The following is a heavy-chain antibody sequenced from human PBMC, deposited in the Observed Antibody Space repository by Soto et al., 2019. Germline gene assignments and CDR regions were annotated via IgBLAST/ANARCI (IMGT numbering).Heavy chain of an antibody. CDR2: IYPGDSDT. Sequence: PGESLKISCKGSGYTFTNYWIGWVRQMPGKGLEWMGIIYPGDSDTNYSPSFQGHVTISADKSITTAYLQWSSLKASDTAIYYCAKQSDITIFGLVNGGTDVWGQGTTVTVSS. J-gene: IGHJ6*02. V-gene: IGHV5-51*01. CDR3: AKQSDITIFGLVNGGTDV. CDR1: GYTFTNYW. D-gene: IGHD3-3*01.